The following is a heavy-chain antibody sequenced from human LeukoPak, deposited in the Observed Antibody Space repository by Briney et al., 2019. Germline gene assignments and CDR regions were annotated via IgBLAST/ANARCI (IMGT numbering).Heavy chain of an antibody. Sequence: ASVKVSCKASGYTFTSYTMHWVRQAPGQRLEWMGWINAGNGNTKYSQKFQGRVTITADESTSTAYMELSSLRSEDTAVYYCARGGWNDDLYYFDYWGQGTLVTVSS. V-gene: IGHV1-3*01. CDR3: ARGGWNDDLYYFDY. D-gene: IGHD1-1*01. CDR1: GYTFTSYT. J-gene: IGHJ4*02. CDR2: INAGNGNT.